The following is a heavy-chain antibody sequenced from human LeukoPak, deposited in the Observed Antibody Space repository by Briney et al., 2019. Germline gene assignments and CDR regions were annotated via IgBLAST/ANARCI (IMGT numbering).Heavy chain of an antibody. CDR1: GGSISSYY. D-gene: IGHD4-17*01. J-gene: IGHJ3*02. CDR2: IYYSGST. V-gene: IGHV4-59*08. Sequence: SETLSLTCTVSGGSISSYYWSWIRRPPGKGLEWIGYIYYSGSTNYNPSLKSRVTISVDTSKNQFSLKLSSVTAADTAVYYCARHIDYGDYVSAFDIWGQGTMVTVSS. CDR3: ARHIDYGDYVSAFDI.